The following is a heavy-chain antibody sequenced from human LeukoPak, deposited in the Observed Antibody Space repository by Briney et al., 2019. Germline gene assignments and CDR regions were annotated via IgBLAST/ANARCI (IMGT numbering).Heavy chain of an antibody. D-gene: IGHD6-13*01. J-gene: IGHJ3*02. Sequence: GESLKISCKGSGYSFTSYWIGWVRQMPGKGLEWMGIIYPGDSEARYSPSFQGQVTISADKSISTAYLQWSSLKASDTAMYYCARRVAAAGDGAFDIWGQGTMVTVSS. CDR1: GYSFTSYW. CDR2: IYPGDSEA. V-gene: IGHV5-51*01. CDR3: ARRVAAAGDGAFDI.